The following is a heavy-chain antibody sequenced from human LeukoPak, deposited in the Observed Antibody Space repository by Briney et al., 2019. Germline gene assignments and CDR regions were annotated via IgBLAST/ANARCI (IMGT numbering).Heavy chain of an antibody. V-gene: IGHV1-69*04. CDR2: IIPILGIA. Sequence: SLTVTCKSSGGTFSSYAISWVRQAPGQGLEWMGRIIPILGIANYAHKFQGRATITADKSTSTAYMELSSLRSEDTAVYYCATTTAMETSYFDYWGQGTLVTVSS. D-gene: IGHD5-18*01. CDR1: GGTFSSYA. J-gene: IGHJ4*02. CDR3: ATTTAMETSYFDY.